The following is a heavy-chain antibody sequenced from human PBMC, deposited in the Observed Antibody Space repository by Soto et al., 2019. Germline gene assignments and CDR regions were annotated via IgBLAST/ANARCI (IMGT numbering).Heavy chain of an antibody. D-gene: IGHD2-15*01. Sequence: QVQLVESGGGVVQPGRSLRLSCAASGFTFSSYGMHWVRQAPGKGVEWVAVISYDGSNKYYADSVKGRFTISRDNSKNTLYLQMNSLRAEDTAVYYCAKAVVVAATPDYYYGMDVWGQGTTVTVSS. J-gene: IGHJ6*02. CDR3: AKAVVVAATPDYYYGMDV. CDR1: GFTFSSYG. CDR2: ISYDGSNK. V-gene: IGHV3-30*18.